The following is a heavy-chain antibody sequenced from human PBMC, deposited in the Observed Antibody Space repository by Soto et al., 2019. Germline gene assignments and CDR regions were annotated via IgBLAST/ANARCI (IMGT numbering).Heavy chain of an antibody. CDR3: AKDSWQQQASYGMDV. D-gene: IGHD6-13*01. V-gene: IGHV1-2*07. CDR1: GYTFTDYY. J-gene: IGHJ6*02. CDR2: INPNSGGT. Sequence: QVQLVQSGAEVKKPGASVKVSCKASGYTFTDYYIHWVRQAPGQGLEWMGWINPNSGGTLYAHKFQGRVTMTRDTSISTAYMELIRLRSDDTAVYHCAKDSWQQQASYGMDVWGQGTTVTVSS.